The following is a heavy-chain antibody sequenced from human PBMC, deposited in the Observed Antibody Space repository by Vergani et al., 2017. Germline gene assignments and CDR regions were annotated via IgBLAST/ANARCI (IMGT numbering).Heavy chain of an antibody. CDR3: ARGRTKVNWNGRRGSGGYYYYYMDV. Sequence: QVQVVQSGAEVKKSGASVKVSCKTSGYTFSNYYMHWVRQAPGQGLEWMGIINPSGGHTNYAQKFQGRVTMTRDTSTSTVYMELSSLRSEDTAIYYCARGRTKVNWNGRRGSGGYYYYYMDVWGKGTTVTVSS. J-gene: IGHJ6*03. D-gene: IGHD1-1*01. CDR2: INPSGGHT. V-gene: IGHV1-46*01. CDR1: GYTFSNYY.